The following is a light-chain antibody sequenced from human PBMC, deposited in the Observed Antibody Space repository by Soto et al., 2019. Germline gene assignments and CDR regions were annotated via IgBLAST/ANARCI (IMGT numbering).Light chain of an antibody. Sequence: QSVLTQPASVSGSPGQSITISCTGTSSDVGSSTSVSWYQQHPGKAPKLMIYEVSNRPSGVSNRFSGSKSGNTASLTISGLQTEDEADYYCSSYSRSNTLFVFGTGTKVTVL. V-gene: IGLV2-14*01. CDR2: EVS. CDR3: SSYSRSNTLFV. J-gene: IGLJ1*01. CDR1: SSDVGSSTS.